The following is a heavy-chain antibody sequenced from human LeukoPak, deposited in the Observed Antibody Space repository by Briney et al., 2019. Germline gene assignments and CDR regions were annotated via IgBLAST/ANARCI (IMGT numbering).Heavy chain of an antibody. CDR3: ARERDGYNYFDY. D-gene: IGHD5-24*01. Sequence: GASVKVSCKASGGTFSSYAISWVRQAPGQGLEWMGGIIPIFGTANYAQKFQGRVTITADESTSTAYMELSSLRSEDTAVCYCARERDGYNYFDYWGQGTLVTVSS. J-gene: IGHJ4*02. CDR1: GGTFSSYA. CDR2: IIPIFGTA. V-gene: IGHV1-69*13.